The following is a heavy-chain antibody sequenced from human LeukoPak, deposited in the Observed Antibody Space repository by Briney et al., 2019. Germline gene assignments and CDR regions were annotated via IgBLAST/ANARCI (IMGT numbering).Heavy chain of an antibody. D-gene: IGHD4-11*01. V-gene: IGHV3-30*02. CDR2: IRYDGSNK. CDR3: AKDPGATVGY. J-gene: IGHJ4*02. Sequence: GGSLRLSCAASGFTFSSYGMHWVRQAPGKGLEWVAFIRYDGSNKHYADSVKGRFTIFRDNSKNTLYLQMNSLTIEDAALYYCAKDPGATVGYWGQGTLVTVSS. CDR1: GFTFSSYG.